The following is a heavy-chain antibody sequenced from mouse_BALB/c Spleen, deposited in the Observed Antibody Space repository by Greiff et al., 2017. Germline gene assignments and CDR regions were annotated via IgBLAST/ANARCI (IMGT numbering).Heavy chain of an antibody. CDR2: IYPGSGNT. Sequence: QVQLQQSGAELARPGASVKLSCKASGYTFTDYYINWVKQRTGQGLEWIGEIYPGSGNTYYNEKFKGKATLTADKSSSTAYMQLSSLTSEDSAVYFCARSDYGSSLYFDYWGQGTTLTVSS. D-gene: IGHD1-1*01. CDR1: GYTFTDYY. J-gene: IGHJ2*01. V-gene: IGHV1-77*01. CDR3: ARSDYGSSLYFDY.